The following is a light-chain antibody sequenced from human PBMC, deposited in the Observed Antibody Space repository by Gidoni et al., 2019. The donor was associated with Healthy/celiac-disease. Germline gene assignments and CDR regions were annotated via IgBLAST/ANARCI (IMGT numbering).Light chain of an antibody. Sequence: QSALPHPASVPGSPGQPITISCAGTSSDVGGYNYVSWYQQHPGKAPELMIYDVSYRPSGVSNRFSGSKSGNTASLTISGLQAEDEADYYCSSYTSSSTVVFGGGTKLTVL. CDR3: SSYTSSSTVV. CDR1: SSDVGGYNY. V-gene: IGLV2-14*01. CDR2: DVS. J-gene: IGLJ2*01.